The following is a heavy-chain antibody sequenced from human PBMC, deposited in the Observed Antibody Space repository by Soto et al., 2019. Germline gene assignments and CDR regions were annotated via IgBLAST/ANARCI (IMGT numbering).Heavy chain of an antibody. J-gene: IGHJ6*02. CDR2: ISYDGSNK. V-gene: IGHV3-30-3*01. CDR1: GFTFSSYA. D-gene: IGHD6-19*01. Sequence: GGFLRLSCAASGFTFSSYAMHWVRQAPGKGLEWVAVISYDGSNKYYADSVKGRFTISRDNSKNTLYLQMNSLRAEDTAVYYCARDTAIAVAPLNQPYYGMDVWGQGTTVTVSS. CDR3: ARDTAIAVAPLNQPYYGMDV.